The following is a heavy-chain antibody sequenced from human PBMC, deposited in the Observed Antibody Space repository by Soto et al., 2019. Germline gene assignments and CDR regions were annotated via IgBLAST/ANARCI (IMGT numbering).Heavy chain of an antibody. D-gene: IGHD2-2*01. CDR1: GGTFSSYA. Sequence: ALVKVSCKASGGTFSSYAISWVRQAPGQGLEWMGGIIPIFGTANYAQKFQGRVTITADESTSTAYMELSSLRSEDTAVYYCARVVPAAMAAFDIWGQGTMVTVSS. CDR2: IIPIFGTA. J-gene: IGHJ3*02. V-gene: IGHV1-69*13. CDR3: ARVVPAAMAAFDI.